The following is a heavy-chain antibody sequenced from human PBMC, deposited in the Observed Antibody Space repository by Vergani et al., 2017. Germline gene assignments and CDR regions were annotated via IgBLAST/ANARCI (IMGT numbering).Heavy chain of an antibody. J-gene: IGHJ4*02. CDR1: GGSISSYY. Sequence: QVQLQESGPGLVKPSETLSLTCTVSGGSISSYYWSWIRQPPGKGLEWIGYIYYSGSTNYNPSLKSRVTISVDTSKNQFSLKLSSVTAADTAVYYCARLGGYSYGYVLVFDYWGQGTLVTVSS. V-gene: IGHV4-59*08. CDR3: ARLGGYSYGYVLVFDY. CDR2: IYYSGST. D-gene: IGHD5-18*01.